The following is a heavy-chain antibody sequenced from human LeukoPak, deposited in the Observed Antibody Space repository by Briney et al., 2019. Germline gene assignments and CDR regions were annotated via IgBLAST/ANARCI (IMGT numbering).Heavy chain of an antibody. V-gene: IGHV3-23*01. CDR3: AKIAYYDFWSGQPHY. J-gene: IGHJ4*02. Sequence: SGGSLRLSCAAFGFTFSSYAMSWVRQAPGKGLEWVSAISGSGGSTYYADSVKGRFTISRDNSKNTLYLQMNSLRAEDTAVYYCAKIAYYDFWSGQPHYWGQGTLVTVSS. CDR2: ISGSGGST. CDR1: GFTFSSYA. D-gene: IGHD3-3*01.